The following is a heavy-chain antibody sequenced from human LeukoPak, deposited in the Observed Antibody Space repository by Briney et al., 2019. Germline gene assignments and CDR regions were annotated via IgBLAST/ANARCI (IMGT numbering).Heavy chain of an antibody. Sequence: SQTLSLTCTVSGGSISSGDYYWSWIRQPPGKGLEWIGYIYYSGSTYYNPSLKSRVTISVDTSKNQFSLKLSSVTAADTAVYYCARNYGSGYYFDYWGQGTLVTVSS. V-gene: IGHV4-30-4*08. D-gene: IGHD3-10*01. CDR2: IYYSGST. CDR3: ARNYGSGYYFDY. J-gene: IGHJ4*02. CDR1: GGSISSGDYY.